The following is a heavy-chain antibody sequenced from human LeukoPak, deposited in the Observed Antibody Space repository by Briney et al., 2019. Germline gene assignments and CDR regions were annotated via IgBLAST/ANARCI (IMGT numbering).Heavy chain of an antibody. Sequence: ASVKVPCKASGYTFINYYIHWVRHAPGQGLEWMGIINPNGGSTRYAQKFQGRVTMTRDTSTSTIYMELSSLRSEDTAMYYCARGFRGGEYSGYDFLDYWGQGTLVTVSS. J-gene: IGHJ4*02. CDR1: GYTFINYY. V-gene: IGHV1-46*01. CDR2: INPNGGST. D-gene: IGHD5-12*01. CDR3: ARGFRGGEYSGYDFLDY.